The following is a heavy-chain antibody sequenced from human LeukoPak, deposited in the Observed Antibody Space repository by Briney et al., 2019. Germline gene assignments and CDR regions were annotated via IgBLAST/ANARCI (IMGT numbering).Heavy chain of an antibody. V-gene: IGHV5-51*01. CDR1: GYSFTSYW. J-gene: IGHJ4*02. CDR2: IFPGDSDT. Sequence: GESLQISCKCSGYSFTSYWIGWVRQTPRKGLEWMGIIFPGDSDTRYSPSFEGQVTISADKSISTAYLQWSSLKASDTALYYCARAFRCSGGRCYAYYWGQGTQVTVSS. CDR3: ARAFRCSGGRCYAYY. D-gene: IGHD2-15*01.